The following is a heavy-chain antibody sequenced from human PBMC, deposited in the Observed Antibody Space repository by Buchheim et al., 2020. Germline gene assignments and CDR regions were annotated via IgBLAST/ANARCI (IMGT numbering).Heavy chain of an antibody. Sequence: QITLKESGPTLVKPTQTLTLTCTFSGFSLSTSGVGVGWIRQPPGKALEWLALIYWDDDKRYSPSLKSRLTITKDTSKNQEVLTMTNMDPVDTATYYCARLDSSSWNNWFDPWGQGTL. V-gene: IGHV2-5*02. D-gene: IGHD6-13*01. CDR2: IYWDDDK. J-gene: IGHJ5*02. CDR1: GFSLSTSGVG. CDR3: ARLDSSSWNNWFDP.